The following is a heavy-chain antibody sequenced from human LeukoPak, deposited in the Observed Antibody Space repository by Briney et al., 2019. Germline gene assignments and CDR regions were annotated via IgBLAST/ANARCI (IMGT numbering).Heavy chain of an antibody. CDR3: YTSPRGEPRASRARDY. Sequence: SETLSLTCAVYGGSFGSYYWSWIRQPPGKGLEWIGEINHSGSTNYNPSLKSRVTISVDTSKNQFSLKLSSVTAADTAVYYCYTSPRGEPRASRARDYWGQGTLVTVSS. D-gene: IGHD2-2*02. CDR2: INHSGST. J-gene: IGHJ4*02. CDR1: GGSFGSYY. V-gene: IGHV4-34*01.